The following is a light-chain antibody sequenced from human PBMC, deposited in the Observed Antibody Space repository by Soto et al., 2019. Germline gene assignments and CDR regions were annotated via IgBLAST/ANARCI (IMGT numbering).Light chain of an antibody. V-gene: IGKV4-1*01. CDR3: QQYYSTPRT. Sequence: DIVMTQSPDSLAVSLGERATINCKSSQSVLYSSNNKNYLAWYQQKPGQPPKLLIYWASTRESGVPDRFSGSGPGTDMTLTISSLRAEDVADSYCQQYYSTPRTFGQRTKVEIQ. CDR2: WAS. J-gene: IGKJ1*01. CDR1: QSVLYSSNNKNY.